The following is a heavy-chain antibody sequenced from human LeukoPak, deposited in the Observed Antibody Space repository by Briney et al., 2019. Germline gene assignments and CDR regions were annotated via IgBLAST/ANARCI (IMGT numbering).Heavy chain of an antibody. J-gene: IGHJ4*02. V-gene: IGHV3-33*08. CDR3: ARARGIAVAGYYFDY. D-gene: IGHD6-19*01. Sequence: PGRSLRLSCAASGFTFSSNGMHWVRQAPGKGLEWVAVIWYDGSNKYYADSVKGRFTISRDNSKNTLYLQMNSLRAEDTAVYYCARARGIAVAGYYFDYWGQGTLVTVSS. CDR1: GFTFSSNG. CDR2: IWYDGSNK.